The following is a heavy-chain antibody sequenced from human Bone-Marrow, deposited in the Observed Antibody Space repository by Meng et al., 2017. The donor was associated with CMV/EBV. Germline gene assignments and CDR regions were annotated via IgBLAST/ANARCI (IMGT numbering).Heavy chain of an antibody. J-gene: IGHJ6*02. Sequence: SETLSLTCTVSGGSISSSSYYWGWIRQPPGKGLEWIGSIYYSGSTYYNPSLKSRVTISVDTSKNQFSLKLSSVTAADTAVYYCARDSNHNYYYYYGMDVWAKGPRPPSP. CDR3: ARDSNHNYYYYYGMDV. CDR2: IYYSGST. D-gene: IGHD4-11*01. V-gene: IGHV4-39*02. CDR1: GGSISSSSYY.